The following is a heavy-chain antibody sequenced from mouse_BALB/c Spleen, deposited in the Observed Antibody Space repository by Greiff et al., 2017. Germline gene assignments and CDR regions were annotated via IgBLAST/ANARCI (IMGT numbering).Heavy chain of an antibody. Sequence: VQLQESGPSLVQPSQSLSITCTVSGFSLTSYGVHWVRQSPGKGLEWLGVIWRGGSTDYNAAFMSRLSITKDNSKSQVFFKMNSLQADDTAIYYCAKNSGGTLYAMDYWGQGTSVTVSS. J-gene: IGHJ4*01. CDR3: AKNSGGTLYAMDY. CDR1: GFSLTSYG. V-gene: IGHV2-5-1*01. CDR2: IWRGGST. D-gene: IGHD4-1*01.